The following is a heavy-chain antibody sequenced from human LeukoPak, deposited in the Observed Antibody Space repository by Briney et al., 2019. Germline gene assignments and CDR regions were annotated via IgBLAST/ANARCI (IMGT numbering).Heavy chain of an antibody. CDR2: MYYSGCT. CDR3: ARHRKIAAPLVY. Sequence: PSETLSLTCTVSGGSLSSSIYYWGWFRQPPGRGREGFGSMYYSGCTYYNLSLKSRVSISVDTSKNQFSPKLSSVTAADTAVYYCARHRKIAAPLVYWGEGTLVTVSS. J-gene: IGHJ4*02. V-gene: IGHV4-39*01. D-gene: IGHD6-13*01. CDR1: GGSLSSSIYY.